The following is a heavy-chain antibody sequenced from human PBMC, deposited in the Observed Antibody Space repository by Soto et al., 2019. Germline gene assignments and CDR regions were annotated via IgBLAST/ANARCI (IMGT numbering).Heavy chain of an antibody. D-gene: IGHD3-16*01. CDR3: ARGSYASNFDS. J-gene: IGHJ4*02. V-gene: IGHV4-4*02. CDR1: GGSISSSNW. Sequence: PSETLSLTCGVSGGSISSSNWWSWVRQPPGKGLEWIGEIYHRGGTNHNPSLKSRVTISLDKSKNQFSLKLSSVTAADTAIYYCARGSYASNFDSWGQGTLVTVSS. CDR2: IYHRGGT.